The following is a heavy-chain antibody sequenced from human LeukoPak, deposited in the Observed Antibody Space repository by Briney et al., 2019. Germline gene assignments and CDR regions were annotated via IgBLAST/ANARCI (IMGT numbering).Heavy chain of an antibody. V-gene: IGHV4-39*01. Sequence: SETLSLTCTIFGGSLSSSNYYWGWIRQPPGKGLEWIGSVYYTGSTYYNPSLKSRVTMSIDKSKDQFSLKLTSVTAADTAVYYCGSSRYYYYSYGMNVWGQGTTVTVSS. CDR2: VYYTGST. J-gene: IGHJ6*02. CDR3: GSSRYYYYSYGMNV. D-gene: IGHD6-13*01. CDR1: GGSLSSSNYY.